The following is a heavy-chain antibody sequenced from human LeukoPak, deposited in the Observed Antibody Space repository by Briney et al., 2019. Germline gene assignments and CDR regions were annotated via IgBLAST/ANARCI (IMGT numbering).Heavy chain of an antibody. J-gene: IGHJ5*02. CDR2: IYYSGST. Sequence: SETLSLTCTVSGGSISSYYWSLIRQPTGKGLEWIGYIYYSGSTNYNPSLKSRVTISVDTSKNQFSLKLSSVTAADTAVYYCARARGTRAYNWFDPWGQGTLVTVSS. V-gene: IGHV4-59*01. CDR1: GGSISSYY. CDR3: ARARGTRAYNWFDP. D-gene: IGHD1/OR15-1a*01.